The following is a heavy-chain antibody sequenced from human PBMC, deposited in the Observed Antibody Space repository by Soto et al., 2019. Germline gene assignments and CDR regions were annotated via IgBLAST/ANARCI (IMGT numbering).Heavy chain of an antibody. CDR3: AKDRLTGDYGVNAVDI. D-gene: IGHD7-27*01. Sequence: EVQLLESGGGLVQPGGSLRLSCGASGFTFSVFAMSWVRQAPGKGLELVSTISGRGENTYYADSVKGRFTISRDNSKNTLNLQMNSLRAEDTAVYYCAKDRLTGDYGVNAVDIWGQGTMVTVAS. CDR1: GFTFSVFA. J-gene: IGHJ3*02. CDR2: ISGRGENT. V-gene: IGHV3-23*01.